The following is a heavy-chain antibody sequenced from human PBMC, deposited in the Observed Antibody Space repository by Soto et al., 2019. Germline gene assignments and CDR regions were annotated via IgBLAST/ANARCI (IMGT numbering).Heavy chain of an antibody. CDR2: IKQDGNEE. V-gene: IGHV3-7*01. D-gene: IGHD5-12*01. J-gene: IGHJ2*01. CDR3: ASWGFIVATNWYFDL. CDR1: GFTFSSYW. Sequence: EAQLVESGGGLVHPGGSLRLSCADSGFTFSSYWMSWVRQAPGKGLEWVANIKQDGNEESYVDSVKGRFTISRDNTKNSLFMQMNSLRAEDTAVYYCASWGFIVATNWYFDLWGRGTLVTVSS.